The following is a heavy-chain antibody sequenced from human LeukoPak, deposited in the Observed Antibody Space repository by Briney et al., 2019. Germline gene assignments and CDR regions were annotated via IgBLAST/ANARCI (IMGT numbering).Heavy chain of an antibody. CDR1: GYTFTSYA. D-gene: IGHD5-18*01. Sequence: GASVKVSCKASGYTFTSYAMNWVRQAPGQGLEWMGWINTNTGNPTYAQGFTGRFVFSLDTSVSTAYLQISSLKAEDTAVYYCARDAPIQLLLPYYFDYWGQGTLVTVSS. J-gene: IGHJ4*02. CDR2: INTNTGNP. CDR3: ARDAPIQLLLPYYFDY. V-gene: IGHV7-4-1*02.